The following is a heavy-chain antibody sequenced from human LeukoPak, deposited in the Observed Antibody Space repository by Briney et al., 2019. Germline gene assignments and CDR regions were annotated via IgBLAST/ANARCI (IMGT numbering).Heavy chain of an antibody. CDR3: ARVSGPDVKQWLGYYFDY. D-gene: IGHD6-19*01. J-gene: IGHJ4*02. CDR1: GGTCSSYA. Sequence: SVKVSCKASGGTCSSYAISWVRQAPGQGLEWMGRIIPILGIANYAQKFQGRVTITADKSTSTAYMELSSLRSEDTAVYYCARVSGPDVKQWLGYYFDYWGQGTLSPSPQ. CDR2: IIPILGIA. V-gene: IGHV1-69*04.